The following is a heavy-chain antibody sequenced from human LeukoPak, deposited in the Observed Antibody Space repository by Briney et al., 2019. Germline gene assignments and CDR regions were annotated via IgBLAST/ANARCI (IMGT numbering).Heavy chain of an antibody. CDR3: AHIGWGSSFDY. J-gene: IGHJ4*02. CDR1: GFSLSTSGFD. D-gene: IGHD7-27*01. Sequence: SGPTLVKPTQTLTLTCTFSGFSLSTSGFDVTYIPQPPGTSLAWLALIYWDDDKRYSPSLKSRLTITKDTSKNQVVLTMTNMDPVDTATYYCAHIGWGSSFDYWGQGTLVTVSS. V-gene: IGHV2-5*02. CDR2: IYWDDDK.